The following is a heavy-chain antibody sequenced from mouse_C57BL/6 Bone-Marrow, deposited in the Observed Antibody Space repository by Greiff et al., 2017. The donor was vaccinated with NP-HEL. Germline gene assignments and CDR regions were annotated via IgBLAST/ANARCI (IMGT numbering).Heavy chain of an antibody. V-gene: IGHV5-6*01. J-gene: IGHJ4*01. D-gene: IGHD2-5*01. Sequence: EVQVVESGGDLVKPGGSLKLSCAASGFTFSSYGMSWVRQTPDKRLEWVATISSGGSYTYYPDSVKGRFTISRDNAKNTLYLQMSSLKSEDTAMYYCARPFYYSNYVDYAMDYWGQGTSVTVSS. CDR3: ARPFYYSNYVDYAMDY. CDR2: ISSGGSYT. CDR1: GFTFSSYG.